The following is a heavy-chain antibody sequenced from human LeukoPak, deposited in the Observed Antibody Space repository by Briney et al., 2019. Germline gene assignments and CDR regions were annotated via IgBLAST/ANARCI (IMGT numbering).Heavy chain of an antibody. CDR3: ARDYYGSGSSRGY. J-gene: IGHJ4*02. D-gene: IGHD3-10*01. Sequence: ASVTVSCKASGYTFTNYDINWVRQPSGQGREWMGGMNPSNGNTGYAQKFQGRVTMTRNTSISTAYMELSSLRSEDTAVYYCARDYYGSGSSRGYWGQGTLVTVSS. CDR2: MNPSNGNT. CDR1: GYTFTNYD. V-gene: IGHV1-8*01.